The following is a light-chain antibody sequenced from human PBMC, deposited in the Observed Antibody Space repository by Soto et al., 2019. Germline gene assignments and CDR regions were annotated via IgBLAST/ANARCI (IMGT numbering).Light chain of an antibody. CDR3: QQDENYWT. J-gene: IGKJ1*01. CDR2: DAS. Sequence: IQMTQSPPTLSASVGDRVTITCRASQPIRSWLTCYHQKPVKAPKLLIYDASNLESGVPSRFSGSGSGTGFTLTISSLQPEEFGIYYCQQDENYWTFGQGTKV. CDR1: QPIRSW. V-gene: IGKV1-5*01.